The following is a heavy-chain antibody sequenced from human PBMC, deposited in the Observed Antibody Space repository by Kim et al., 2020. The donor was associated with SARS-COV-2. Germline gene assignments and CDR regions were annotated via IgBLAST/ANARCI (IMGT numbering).Heavy chain of an antibody. CDR2: INTNTGKP. Sequence: ASVKVSCKASGYTFTTYAMNWVRQAPGQGLEWIGLINTNTGKPTYAQGFPGRFVLSLDTSASTAYLQISSLKADDTAVYYCAREVQASDNWGHGNLV. CDR1: GYTFTTYA. CDR3: AREVQASDN. J-gene: IGHJ4*01. D-gene: IGHD1-1*01. V-gene: IGHV7-4-1*02.